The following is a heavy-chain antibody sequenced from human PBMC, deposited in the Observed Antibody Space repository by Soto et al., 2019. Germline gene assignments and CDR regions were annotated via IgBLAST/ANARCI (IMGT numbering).Heavy chain of an antibody. J-gene: IGHJ4*02. V-gene: IGHV1-69*13. CDR2: IIPIFGTA. Sequence: GASVKVSCKASGGTFSSYAISWVRQAPGQGLEWMGGIIPIFGTANYAQKFQGRVTITADESTSTAYMELSSLRSEDTAVYYCARDRRYCSGGSCYSFDYWGQGTLVTVS. CDR1: GGTFSSYA. CDR3: ARDRRYCSGGSCYSFDY. D-gene: IGHD2-15*01.